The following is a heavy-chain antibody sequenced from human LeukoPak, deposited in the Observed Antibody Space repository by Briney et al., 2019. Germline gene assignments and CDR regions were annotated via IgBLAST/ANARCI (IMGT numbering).Heavy chain of an antibody. V-gene: IGHV4-34*01. CDR1: GGSFSGYY. Sequence: SETLSLTCAVYGGSFSGYYWSWIRQPPGKGLEWIGEINHSGSTNYNPSLKSRVTISVDTSKNQFSLKLSSVTAADTAVYYCARDVTTPNWFDPWGQGTLVTVSS. CDR2: INHSGST. D-gene: IGHD4-11*01. J-gene: IGHJ5*02. CDR3: ARDVTTPNWFDP.